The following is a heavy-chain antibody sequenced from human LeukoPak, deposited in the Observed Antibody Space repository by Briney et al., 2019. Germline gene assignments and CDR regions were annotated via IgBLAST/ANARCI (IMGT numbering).Heavy chain of an antibody. CDR3: ARTQRGYSYVNWFDP. CDR2: FDPEDGET. V-gene: IGHV1-24*01. J-gene: IGHJ5*02. CDR1: GYTLTELS. Sequence: ASVKVSCKVSGYTLTELSMHWVRQAPGKGLEWMGGFDPEDGETIYAQKFQGRVTMTEDTSTDTAYMELSSLRSEDTAVYYCARTQRGYSYVNWFDPWGQGTLVTVSS. D-gene: IGHD5-18*01.